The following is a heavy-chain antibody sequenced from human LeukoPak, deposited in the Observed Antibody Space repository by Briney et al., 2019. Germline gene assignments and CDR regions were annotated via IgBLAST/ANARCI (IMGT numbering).Heavy chain of an antibody. D-gene: IGHD5-18*01. CDR1: GFTFSNYD. Sequence: GGSLRLSCAASGFTFSNYDMNWVRQAPGKGLEWVSYISSSSRIIYYADSLKGRFTITRDNAKNSLYLQLNSLRADDTAVYYCARGYSYGYNYWGQGTLVTVSS. CDR3: ARGYSYGYNY. V-gene: IGHV3-48*01. CDR2: ISSSSRII. J-gene: IGHJ4*02.